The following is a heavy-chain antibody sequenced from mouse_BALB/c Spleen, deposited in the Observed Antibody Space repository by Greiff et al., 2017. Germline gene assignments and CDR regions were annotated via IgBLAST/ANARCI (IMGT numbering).Heavy chain of an antibody. CDR1: GFAFSSYD. D-gene: IGHD1-2*01. CDR2: ISSGGGST. Sequence: DVQLVESGGGLVKPGGSLKLSCAASGFAFSSYDMSWVRQTPEKRLEWVAYISSGGGSTYYPDTVKGRFTISRDNAKNTLYLQMSSLKSEDTAMYYCARHRYYGSFDYWGQGTTLTVSS. CDR3: ARHRYYGSFDY. J-gene: IGHJ2*01. V-gene: IGHV5-12-1*01.